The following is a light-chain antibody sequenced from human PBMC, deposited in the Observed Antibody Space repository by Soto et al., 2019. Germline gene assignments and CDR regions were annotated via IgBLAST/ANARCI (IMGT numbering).Light chain of an antibody. CDR3: HQYDDWLRLT. CDR2: GAS. V-gene: IGKV3D-15*01. CDR1: QSVNIY. Sequence: EIVMTQSPATLSVSPGERATLSCRASQSVNIYLAWYQQKPGQAPRLLIFGASSRATGIPARFSGSGSGTEFNQTISSLQSEDFAVYFCHQYDDWLRLTFGGGTKVELK. J-gene: IGKJ4*02.